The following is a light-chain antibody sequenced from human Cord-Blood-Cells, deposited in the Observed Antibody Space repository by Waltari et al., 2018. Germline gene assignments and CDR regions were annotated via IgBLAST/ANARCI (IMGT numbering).Light chain of an antibody. J-gene: IGKJ2*01. CDR3: QQYNNWPPYT. Sequence: EIVMTHSPATLSVSPGERATLSCRASQRVSSNLAWYQQKPGQAPRILIYGASTRATGIPARFSGSGSETEFTLTIGSLQSEDFAVYYCQQYNNWPPYTFGQGTKLEIK. V-gene: IGKV3-15*01. CDR1: QRVSSN. CDR2: GAS.